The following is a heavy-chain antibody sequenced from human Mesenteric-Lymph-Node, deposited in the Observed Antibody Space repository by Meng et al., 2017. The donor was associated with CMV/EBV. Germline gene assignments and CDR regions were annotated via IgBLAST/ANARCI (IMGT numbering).Heavy chain of an antibody. Sequence: QAQRVQPGAEETKPGASVRVPCKASGYTFIHYYINWVRQAPGQGLVWMGRINPKTGGRSYAQNFQGRVTMTRDTSINTAYMEVNRLNPDDTAMYYCARDRDTDWYSPFDYWGPGTLVTVSS. CDR3: ARDRDTDWYSPFDY. CDR1: GYTFIHYY. V-gene: IGHV1-2*06. J-gene: IGHJ4*02. D-gene: IGHD3-9*01. CDR2: INPKTGGR.